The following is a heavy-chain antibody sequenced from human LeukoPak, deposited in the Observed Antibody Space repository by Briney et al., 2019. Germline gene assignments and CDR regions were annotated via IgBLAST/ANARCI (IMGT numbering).Heavy chain of an antibody. Sequence: PGGSLRLSCAASGFTFSDYYMSWIRQAPGKGLEWVSYISSSSSYTNYADSVKGRFTISRDNAKNSLYLQMNSLRAEDTAVYYCARVFKVLTYCGGDCYPYYFDYWGQGTLVTVSS. CDR1: GFTFSDYY. CDR2: ISSSSSYT. V-gene: IGHV3-11*06. D-gene: IGHD2-21*02. J-gene: IGHJ4*02. CDR3: ARVFKVLTYCGGDCYPYYFDY.